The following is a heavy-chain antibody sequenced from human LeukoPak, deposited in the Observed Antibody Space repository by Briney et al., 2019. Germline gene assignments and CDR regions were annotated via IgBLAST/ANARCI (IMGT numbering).Heavy chain of an antibody. V-gene: IGHV3-48*03. D-gene: IGHD3-16*01. CDR1: GFTFSSYE. CDR3: ARGGRGSPDYDFHY. J-gene: IGHJ4*02. Sequence: PGGSLRLSCAASGFTFSSYEMNWVRQAPGKGLEWVSFISSSGTTIYYADSVKGRFTISRDNAKNSLYLQMNSLRAEDTAVYYCARGGRGSPDYDFHYWGQGTLVTVSS. CDR2: ISSSGTTI.